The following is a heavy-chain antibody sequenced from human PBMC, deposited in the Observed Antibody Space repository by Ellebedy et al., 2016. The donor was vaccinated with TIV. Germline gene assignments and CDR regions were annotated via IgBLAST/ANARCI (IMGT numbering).Heavy chain of an antibody. CDR1: GFTFNYYT. J-gene: IGHJ4*02. Sequence: GGSLRLXXAASGFTFNYYTMTWVRQAPGKGLEWVSAISSSGVSTYYADSVEGRFTISRDNSGNTLYLHMNSLRAEDTAVYSCAKDRYSDRGRYFDYWGQGILVTVSS. CDR3: AKDRYSDRGRYFDY. V-gene: IGHV3-23*01. D-gene: IGHD4-17*01. CDR2: ISSSGVST.